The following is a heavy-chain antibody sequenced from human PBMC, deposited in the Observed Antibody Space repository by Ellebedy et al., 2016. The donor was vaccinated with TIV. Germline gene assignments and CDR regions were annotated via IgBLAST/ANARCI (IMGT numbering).Heavy chain of an antibody. CDR3: ARSRGVSY. CDR2: IKQDGSEK. CDR1: GFTFSNYW. J-gene: IGHJ4*02. V-gene: IGHV3-7*03. Sequence: GESLKISCAASGFTFSNYWMTWVRQAPGKGPECVANIKQDGSEKYYVDSVKGRFTISRDNAKNSLYLQMNSLRAKDTAVYFCARSRGVSYWGQGTLVTVSS. D-gene: IGHD2-8*01.